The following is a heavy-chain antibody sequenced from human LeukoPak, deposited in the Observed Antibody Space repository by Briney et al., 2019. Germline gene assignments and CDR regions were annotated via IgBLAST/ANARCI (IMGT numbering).Heavy chain of an antibody. CDR1: GFTFSSYA. Sequence: PGGSLRLSCAASGFTFSSYAMSWIRQAPGKGLEWVSYITGSGGTISYAGSVRGRFTISRDKAKNSLYLQMNSLRADDTAVYYCAREGHTAPYNSNWSPPVYWGQGTLVTVSS. D-gene: IGHD6-6*01. CDR2: ITGSGGTI. V-gene: IGHV3-11*01. J-gene: IGHJ4*02. CDR3: AREGHTAPYNSNWSPPVY.